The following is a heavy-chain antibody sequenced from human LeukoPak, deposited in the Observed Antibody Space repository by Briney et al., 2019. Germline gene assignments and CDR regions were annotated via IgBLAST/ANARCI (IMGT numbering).Heavy chain of an antibody. CDR2: IYNSGST. CDR1: GGSISSYY. Sequence: SETLSLTCTVSGGSISSYYWSWIRQSAGRGLEWIGRIYNSGSTNHNPSLRSRVTISVDTSNSQFSLKLGSVTVADTAVYYCVRRDSSGWNYFDSWGQGALVTVSS. J-gene: IGHJ4*02. V-gene: IGHV4-4*07. CDR3: VRRDSSGWNYFDS. D-gene: IGHD6-19*01.